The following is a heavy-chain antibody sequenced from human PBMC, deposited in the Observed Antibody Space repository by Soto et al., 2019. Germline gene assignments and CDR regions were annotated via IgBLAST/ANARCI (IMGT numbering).Heavy chain of an antibody. CDR2: INPNNGGT. CDR1: GYTFIGYY. D-gene: IGHD3-10*01. J-gene: IGHJ1*01. V-gene: IGHV1-2*02. CDR3: ARRRGNYPITEFLQY. Sequence: QVRLVQSGAEVKRPGASVRVSCETSGYTFIGYYVHWVRQAPGQGLEWMGWINPNNGGTKYSQKFQGRVTMTGDTSNNTANMELSRLTTNDTAVYYCARRRGNYPITEFLQYWCQGTLVTVSS.